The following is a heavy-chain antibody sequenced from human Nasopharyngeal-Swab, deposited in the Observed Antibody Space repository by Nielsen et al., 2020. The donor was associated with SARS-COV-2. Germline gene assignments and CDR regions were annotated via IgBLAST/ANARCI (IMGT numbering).Heavy chain of an antibody. V-gene: IGHV4-30-2*01. J-gene: IGHJ6*02. CDR3: ASVRGYYYGMDV. D-gene: IGHD3-10*01. Sequence: PGKGLEWIGYIYHSGSTYYNPSLKSRVTISVDRSKNQLSLKLSSVTAADTAVYYCASVRGYYYGMDVWGQGTTVTVSS. CDR2: IYHSGST.